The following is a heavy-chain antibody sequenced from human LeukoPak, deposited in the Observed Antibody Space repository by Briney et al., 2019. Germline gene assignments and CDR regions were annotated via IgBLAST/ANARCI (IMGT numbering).Heavy chain of an antibody. CDR2: FYYTGDT. D-gene: IGHD3-22*01. J-gene: IGHJ4*02. CDR3: ARDGYDSSGYPPDY. Sequence: PSETLSLTCTVSGGSISSTSYYWGWIRQPPGKGLEWIGSFYYTGDTYYNPSLKSRVTISVDTSKNQFSLKLNYVTAADTAVYYCARDGYDSSGYPPDYWGQGTLVTVSS. CDR1: GGSISSTSYY. V-gene: IGHV4-39*02.